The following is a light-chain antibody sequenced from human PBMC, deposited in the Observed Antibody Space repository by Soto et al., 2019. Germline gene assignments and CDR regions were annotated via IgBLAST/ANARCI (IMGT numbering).Light chain of an antibody. J-gene: IGKJ1*01. CDR1: QGMDNR. CDR2: DTS. Sequence: IQMTQSPSSVSASLGAKVTITCRASQGMDNRLNWYQQKLGEAPTLLIYDTSRLHSGVPSRFSGSGSGTDFTLTISSLQPEDFGVYFCQQATSFPWTFGQGTKV. CDR3: QQATSFPWT. V-gene: IGKV1-12*01.